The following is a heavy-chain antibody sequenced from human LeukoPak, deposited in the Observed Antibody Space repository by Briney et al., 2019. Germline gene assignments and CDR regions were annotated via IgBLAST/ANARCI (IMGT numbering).Heavy chain of an antibody. V-gene: IGHV4-34*01. CDR1: GGSLSGYY. CDR3: ARGGLDYYDSSGYSTYAFDI. D-gene: IGHD3-22*01. Sequence: SETLSLTCAVYGGSLSGYYWSWIRQPPGKGLEWIGEINHSGSTNYNPSLKSRVTISVDTSKNQFSLKLSSVTAADTAVYYCARGGLDYYDSSGYSTYAFDIWGQGTMVTVSS. CDR2: INHSGST. J-gene: IGHJ3*02.